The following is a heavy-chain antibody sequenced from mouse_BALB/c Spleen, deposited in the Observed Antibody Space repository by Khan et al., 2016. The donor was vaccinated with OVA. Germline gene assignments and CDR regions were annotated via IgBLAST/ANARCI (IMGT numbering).Heavy chain of an antibody. J-gene: IGHJ3*01. CDR2: ISYSGRT. D-gene: IGHD3-3*01. V-gene: IGHV3-2*02. Sequence: VQLKQSGPGLVKPSLSLSLTCTVTGYSITSDYAWNWIRPFPGHKLEWMGYISYSGRTSYTPSLKSRISITRDTSKNQFFLQLNSVTTEDTATYFCVRGRAYWGQGTLVTVSA. CDR3: VRGRAY. CDR1: GYSITSDYA.